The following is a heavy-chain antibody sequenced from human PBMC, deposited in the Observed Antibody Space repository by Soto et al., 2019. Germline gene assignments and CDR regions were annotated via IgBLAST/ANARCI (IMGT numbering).Heavy chain of an antibody. J-gene: IGHJ3*02. V-gene: IGHV2-5*02. Sequence: QITLKESGPTLVKPTQTLTLTCTFSGFSLSTSGVGVGWIRQPPGKALEWLALIYWDDDKRYSPSLKSRLTITKDTSKNQVVLTMTNMDPVDTATYYCAHRRVTYYDFWSGYYMRLGAFDIWGQGTMVTVSS. CDR1: GFSLSTSGVG. D-gene: IGHD3-3*01. CDR2: IYWDDDK. CDR3: AHRRVTYYDFWSGYYMRLGAFDI.